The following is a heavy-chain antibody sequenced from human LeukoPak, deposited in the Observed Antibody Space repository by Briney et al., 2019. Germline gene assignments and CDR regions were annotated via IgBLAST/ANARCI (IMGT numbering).Heavy chain of an antibody. D-gene: IGHD2-2*01. Sequence: SETLSLTCTVSGGSISSSSYYWGWIRQPPGTGLEWIGSIYYSGSTYYNPSLKSRVTISVDTSKNQFSLKLSSVTAADTAVYYCARTDCSSTSCYSTDPPHFDYWGQGTLVTVSS. CDR1: GGSISSSSYY. V-gene: IGHV4-39*01. CDR2: IYYSGST. CDR3: ARTDCSSTSCYSTDPPHFDY. J-gene: IGHJ4*02.